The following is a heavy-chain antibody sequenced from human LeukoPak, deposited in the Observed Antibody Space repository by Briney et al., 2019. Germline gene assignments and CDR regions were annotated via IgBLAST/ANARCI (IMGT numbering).Heavy chain of an antibody. CDR2: MNPNSGNT. V-gene: IGHV1-8*01. CDR1: GYTFTSYD. J-gene: IGHJ6*03. CDR3: ARGAENYYYMDV. Sequence: ASVKVSCKASGYTFTSYDINWVRQATGQGIEWMGWMNPNSGNTGYAQKFQGRVTITRSTSISTAYMELSSLRSEDTAVYYCARGAENYYYMDVWGKGTTVTVSS.